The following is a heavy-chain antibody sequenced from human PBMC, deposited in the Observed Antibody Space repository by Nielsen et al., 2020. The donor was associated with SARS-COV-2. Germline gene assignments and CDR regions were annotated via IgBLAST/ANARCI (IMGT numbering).Heavy chain of an antibody. Sequence: WIRQPPGKGLEWVSYISSSGSTIYYADSVKGRFTISRDNTKNSLYLQMNRLRAEDTAEYYCARDRYDYVWGSCHYGMDVWGQGTTVTVSS. D-gene: IGHD3-16*01. CDR3: ARDRYDYVWGSCHYGMDV. V-gene: IGHV3-11*01. CDR2: ISSSGSTI. J-gene: IGHJ6*02.